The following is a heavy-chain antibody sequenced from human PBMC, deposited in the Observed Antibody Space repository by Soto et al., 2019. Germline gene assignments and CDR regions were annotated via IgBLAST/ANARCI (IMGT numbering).Heavy chain of an antibody. D-gene: IGHD4-17*01. Sequence: GGSLRLSCAASGFTFSSYGMHWVRQAPGKGLEWVAVIWYDGSNKYYADSVKGRFTISRDNSKNTLYLQMNSLRAEDTAVYYCARDEVAVTTEYYFDYWGQGTLVTVSS. V-gene: IGHV3-33*01. CDR2: IWYDGSNK. CDR3: ARDEVAVTTEYYFDY. J-gene: IGHJ4*02. CDR1: GFTFSSYG.